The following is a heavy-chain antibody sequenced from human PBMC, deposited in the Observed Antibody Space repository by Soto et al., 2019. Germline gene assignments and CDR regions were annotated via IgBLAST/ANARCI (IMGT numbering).Heavy chain of an antibody. V-gene: IGHV1-69*01. CDR1: GGTFSRYA. D-gene: IGHD3-22*01. Sequence: QVQLVQSGAEVKKPGSSVKVTCKASGGTFSRYAISWVRQAPGQGLEWMGGIIPNIGTAKKAQKFQGRVTITAEDSTSTAYMELSSLRSEDTAVYYCARDQYYYDSSGYFPTDSYGMDVWGQGTTVTVSS. J-gene: IGHJ6*02. CDR2: IIPNIGTA. CDR3: ARDQYYYDSSGYFPTDSYGMDV.